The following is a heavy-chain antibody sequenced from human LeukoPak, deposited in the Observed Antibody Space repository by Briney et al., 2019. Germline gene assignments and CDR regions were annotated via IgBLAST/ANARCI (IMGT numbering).Heavy chain of an antibody. Sequence: SETLSLTCTVSGGSISSYYWSWIRQPPGKGLEWIGYIYYSGSTNYNPSLKSRVTISVDTSKNQFSLKLSSVTAADTAVYYCARAQLPHNYYGSGSYLDLWGRGTLVTVSS. CDR2: IYYSGST. CDR1: GGSISSYY. V-gene: IGHV4-59*01. D-gene: IGHD3-10*01. CDR3: ARAQLPHNYYGSGSYLDL. J-gene: IGHJ2*01.